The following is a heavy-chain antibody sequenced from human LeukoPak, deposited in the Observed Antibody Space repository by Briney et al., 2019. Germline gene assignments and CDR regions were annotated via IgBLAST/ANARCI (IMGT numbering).Heavy chain of an antibody. Sequence: PSETLSPTCTVSGGSISSYYWSWIRQPPGKGLEWIGYIYHSGSTYYNPSLKSRVTISIDRSKNQFSLKLSSVTAADTAVYYCARESRELSTYDYWGQGALVTVSS. J-gene: IGHJ4*02. D-gene: IGHD1-7*01. CDR2: IYHSGST. CDR1: GGSISSYY. CDR3: ARESRELSTYDY. V-gene: IGHV4-59*12.